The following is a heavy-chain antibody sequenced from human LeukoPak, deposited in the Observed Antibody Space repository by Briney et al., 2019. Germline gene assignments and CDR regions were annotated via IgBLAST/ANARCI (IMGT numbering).Heavy chain of an antibody. Sequence: GGSLRLSCAASGFTFSTYWMSWVRQAPGKGLEWVANIRQDGSDKYYVDSVKGRFTISRDNAKNSLYLQMHSLRAEDTAVYYCARDGGSAMPFDYWGQGTLVTVSS. V-gene: IGHV3-7*01. CDR2: IRQDGSDK. J-gene: IGHJ4*02. CDR3: ARDGGSAMPFDY. D-gene: IGHD2-2*01. CDR1: GFTFSTYW.